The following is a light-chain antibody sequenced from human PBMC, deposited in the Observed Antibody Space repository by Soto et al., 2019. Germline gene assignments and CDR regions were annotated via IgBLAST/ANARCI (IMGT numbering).Light chain of an antibody. CDR1: SGDVGGYYY. CDR2: EAS. CDR3: SSYTAGGTI. V-gene: IGLV2-14*01. J-gene: IGLJ1*01. Sequence: QSALTQPASVSGSPGQSITISCTGTSGDVGGYYYVSWYQQLPGKAPKLMISEASNRPSGVSHRFSGSKSGNTASLTISGLQAEDEADYYCSSYTAGGTIFGTGTKV.